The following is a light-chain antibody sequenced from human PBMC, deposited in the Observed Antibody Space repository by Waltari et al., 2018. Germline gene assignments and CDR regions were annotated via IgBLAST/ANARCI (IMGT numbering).Light chain of an antibody. CDR3: QQYDNWPT. V-gene: IGKV3-15*01. CDR2: GAS. CDR1: QSVSSN. Sequence: ETVMTPSPATLSVSPGERATLSCRASQSVSSNLAWYQQKPGQSPRLLIHGASTRATGIPARFSGSGSGTEFTLTISSLQFEDFAVYYCQQYDNWPTFGQGTKVEVK. J-gene: IGKJ1*01.